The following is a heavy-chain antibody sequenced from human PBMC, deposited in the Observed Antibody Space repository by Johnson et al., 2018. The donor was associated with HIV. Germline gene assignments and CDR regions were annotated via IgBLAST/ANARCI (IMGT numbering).Heavy chain of an antibody. V-gene: IGHV3-7*01. J-gene: IGHJ3*02. CDR1: GFTFNDHG. D-gene: IGHD3-22*01. CDR3: ARERASDSSGYSKDHYDAFDI. CDR2: IKQDGSEK. Sequence: VQLVESGGGLVKPGGSLRLSCAVSGFTFNDHGMSWVRQAPGKGLEWVANIKQDGSEKYYVDSVKGRFTISRDNSKNTLYLQMNSLRAEDTAVYYRARERASDSSGYSKDHYDAFDIWGQGTMVTVSS.